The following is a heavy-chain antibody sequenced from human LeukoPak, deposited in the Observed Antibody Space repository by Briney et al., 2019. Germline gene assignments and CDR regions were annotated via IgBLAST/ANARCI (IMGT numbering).Heavy chain of an antibody. CDR1: GFTFSTYW. CDR2: ISIGSSPYT. CDR3: ASYTLWYGDS. J-gene: IGHJ4*02. Sequence: PGGSLRLSCAASGFTFSTYWMSWFRQAPGKGLEWVSSISIGSSPYTYYADSLKGRFTISRDNAKNSVCLQMNSLRPEDTAVYYCASYTLWYGDSWGQGTLVTVSS. D-gene: IGHD3-10*01. V-gene: IGHV3-21*06.